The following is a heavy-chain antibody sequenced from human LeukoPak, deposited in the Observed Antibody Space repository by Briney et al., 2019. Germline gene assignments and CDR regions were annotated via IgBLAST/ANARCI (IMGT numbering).Heavy chain of an antibody. CDR2: ISSSLGST. V-gene: IGHV3-23*01. CDR1: GFTFSSYA. CDR3: AKNSGRGTTVSNFDS. D-gene: IGHD4-17*01. Sequence: GGSLRLSCAASGFTFSSYAMNRVRQAPGKGLDWVSTISSSLGSTYYADSVKGRFTISRDNSKNTLLLQMNSLRAEDTAVYYCAKNSGRGTTVSNFDSWGQGTLVTVSS. J-gene: IGHJ4*02.